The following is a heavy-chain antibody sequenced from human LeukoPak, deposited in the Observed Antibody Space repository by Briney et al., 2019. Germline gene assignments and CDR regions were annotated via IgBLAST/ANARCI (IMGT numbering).Heavy chain of an antibody. V-gene: IGHV1-2*02. D-gene: IGHD6-6*01. CDR2: INPNSGGT. CDR1: GYTFTGYY. CDR3: ARGSGEYIAARYFDY. J-gene: IGHJ4*02. Sequence: ASVKVSCKASGYTFTGYYMHWVRQAPGQGLEWMGWINPNSGGTNYAQKFQGRVTMTRDTSISTAYMELSSLRSEDTAVYYCARGSGEYIAARYFDYWGQGTLVTVSS.